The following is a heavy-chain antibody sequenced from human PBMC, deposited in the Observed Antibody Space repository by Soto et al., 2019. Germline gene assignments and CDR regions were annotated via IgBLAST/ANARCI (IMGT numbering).Heavy chain of an antibody. D-gene: IGHD3-10*01. Sequence: SETLSLTCTVSGGSISSGAYYWSWIRQHPGKGLEWIGYISYTGGTNYNPSLKSRISISLDTSKSQFSLKLSSVTAADTAVYYCARGSGNYPYFDNWGQGTLVTVSS. CDR1: GGSISSGAYY. CDR2: ISYTGGT. J-gene: IGHJ4*02. CDR3: ARGSGNYPYFDN. V-gene: IGHV4-31*03.